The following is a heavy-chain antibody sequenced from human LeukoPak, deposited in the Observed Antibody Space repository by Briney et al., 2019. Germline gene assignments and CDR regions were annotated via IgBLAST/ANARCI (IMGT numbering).Heavy chain of an antibody. CDR1: GGSISSYY. D-gene: IGHD3-22*01. Sequence: SETLSLTCPVSGGSISSYYWSWIRQPGWQGLEWIGRIYTSGSTNYNPSLKSRVTMSVDTSKNQFSLKLSSVTAADTAVYYCAIPYYDSSGYYYGDAFDIWGQGSMVTVSS. J-gene: IGHJ3*02. V-gene: IGHV4-4*07. CDR3: AIPYYDSSGYYYGDAFDI. CDR2: IYTSGST.